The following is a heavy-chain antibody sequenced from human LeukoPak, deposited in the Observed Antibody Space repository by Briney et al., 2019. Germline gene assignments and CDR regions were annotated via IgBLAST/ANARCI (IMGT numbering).Heavy chain of an antibody. D-gene: IGHD2-15*01. CDR1: GGSISSGGYY. CDR2: IYYSGST. J-gene: IGHJ4*02. V-gene: IGHV4-31*03. Sequence: SETLSLTCTVSGGSISSGGYYWSWIRQHPGKGLEWIGYIYYSGSTYYNPSLKSRVTISVDTSKNQFSLKLSSVTSADTAVYYGSKGFGYCSGGSCIENFYYWGQGTLVTVSS. CDR3: SKGFGYCSGGSCIENFYY.